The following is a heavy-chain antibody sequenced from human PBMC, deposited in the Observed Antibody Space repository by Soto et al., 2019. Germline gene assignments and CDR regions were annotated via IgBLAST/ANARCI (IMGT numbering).Heavy chain of an antibody. CDR2: IYYSGST. CDR1: GGPISSGGYY. J-gene: IGHJ5*02. CDR3: ARTLRDYGGNSCWFDP. D-gene: IGHD4-17*01. Sequence: QVQLQESGPGLVKPSQTLSLTCTVSGGPISSGGYYWSWIRQHPGKGLEWIGYIYYSGSTYYNPSLKSRVTISVDTSKNQFSLKLSSVTAADTAVYYCARTLRDYGGNSCWFDPWGQGTLVTVSS. V-gene: IGHV4-31*03.